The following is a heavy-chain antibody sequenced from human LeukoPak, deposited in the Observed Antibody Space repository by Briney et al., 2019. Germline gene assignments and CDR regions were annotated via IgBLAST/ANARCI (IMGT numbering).Heavy chain of an antibody. D-gene: IGHD1-26*01. CDR1: GFTFSSFG. V-gene: IGHV3-21*01. CDR3: VRYRDYSYGMDV. Sequence: MTGGSLRLSCAASGFTFSSFGMNWVRQAPGKGLEWVSSISGSTTYIYYADSVKGRFTISRDNPKNSLYLQMNSLRAEDTALYYCVRYRDYSYGMDVWGPGTTVTVS. CDR2: ISGSTTYI. J-gene: IGHJ6*02.